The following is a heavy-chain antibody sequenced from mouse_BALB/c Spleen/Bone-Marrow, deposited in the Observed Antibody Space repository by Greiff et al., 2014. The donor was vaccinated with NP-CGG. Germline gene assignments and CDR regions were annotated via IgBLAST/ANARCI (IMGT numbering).Heavy chain of an antibody. CDR2: IYPGDGDT. D-gene: IGHD1-1*02. J-gene: IGHJ2*01. CDR1: GYAFSSYW. CDR3: ARSTSTMDY. V-gene: IGHV1-80*01. Sequence: LQQSGAELVRPGSSLKIYCKASGYAFSSYWVNWVKQRPGQGLEWIGEIYPGDGDTNYNGKFKGKGTLTADKSSSTAYMQLSSLTSEDSAVYFCARSTSTMDYWGQGTTLTVSS.